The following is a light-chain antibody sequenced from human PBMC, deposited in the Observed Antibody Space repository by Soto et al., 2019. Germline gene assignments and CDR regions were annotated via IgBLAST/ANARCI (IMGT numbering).Light chain of an antibody. CDR3: QSYDSSLSVFYV. Sequence: QSALTQPPSVSGAPGQRVTISCTGSSSNIGAGYDVHWYQQLPGTAPKLLIYGNSNRPSGVPDRFSGSKSGTSASLAITGLQVEVEADYSCQSYDSSLSVFYVFGTGTKVTVL. CDR2: GNS. V-gene: IGLV1-40*01. CDR1: SSNIGAGYD. J-gene: IGLJ1*01.